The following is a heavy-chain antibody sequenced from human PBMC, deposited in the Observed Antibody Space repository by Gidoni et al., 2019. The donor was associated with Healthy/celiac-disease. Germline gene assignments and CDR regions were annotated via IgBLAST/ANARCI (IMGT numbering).Heavy chain of an antibody. V-gene: IGHV3-30*18. D-gene: IGHD4-17*01. Sequence: QVQLVESGGGVVQPGRSLRLSCAASGFTFSSYGMHWVRQAPGKGLEWVAVISYDGSNKYYADSVKGRFTISRDNSKNTLYLQMNSLRAEDTAVYYCAKPPGGEDGDYLDYWGQGTLVTVSS. CDR3: AKPPGGEDGDYLDY. J-gene: IGHJ4*02. CDR2: ISYDGSNK. CDR1: GFTFSSYG.